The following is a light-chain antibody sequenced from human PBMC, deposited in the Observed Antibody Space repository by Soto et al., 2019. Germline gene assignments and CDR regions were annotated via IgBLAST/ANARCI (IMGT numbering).Light chain of an antibody. CDR1: QSVSSS. CDR2: GAS. Sequence: EIVLTQSPCTLSLSPGERATLSCRASQSVSSSLAWYQQKTGQAPRLLISGASSRATGIPDRFSGSGSETDFTLTISRLEPEDFALYYCQQYGGSPITFGQGTRLENK. V-gene: IGKV3-20*01. J-gene: IGKJ5*01. CDR3: QQYGGSPIT.